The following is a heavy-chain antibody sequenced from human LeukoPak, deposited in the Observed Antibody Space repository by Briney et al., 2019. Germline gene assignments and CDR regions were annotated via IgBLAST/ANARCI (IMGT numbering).Heavy chain of an antibody. V-gene: IGHV3-53*01. CDR2: IYSGGST. J-gene: IGHJ4*02. CDR1: GFTVGSSY. D-gene: IGHD1-26*01. Sequence: TGGSLRLSCAASGFTVGSSYMGWVRQAPGKGLEWVSVIYSGGSTYYADSMKGRFTLSRDNSKNTLYLQMNSLRAEDTAVYYCAGLSGSYYEADYWGQGTLVTVSS. CDR3: AGLSGSYYEADY.